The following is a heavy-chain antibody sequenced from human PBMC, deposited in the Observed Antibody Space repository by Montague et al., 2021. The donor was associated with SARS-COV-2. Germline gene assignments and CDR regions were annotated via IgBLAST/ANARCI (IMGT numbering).Heavy chain of an antibody. Sequence: SLRLSCAASGFTFRRYWMHWVRQVPGKGLEWVSRINEDGSMTTYAESVEGRSTISRDNAKDTLYLQMNSLRVEDTAVYYCARGVAGRDGYWGQGTLVTVSS. CDR1: GFTFRRYW. D-gene: IGHD6-19*01. CDR3: ARGVAGRDGY. V-gene: IGHV3-74*03. J-gene: IGHJ4*02. CDR2: INEDGSMT.